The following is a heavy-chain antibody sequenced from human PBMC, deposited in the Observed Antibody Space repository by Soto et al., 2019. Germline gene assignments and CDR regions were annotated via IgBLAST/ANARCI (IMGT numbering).Heavy chain of an antibody. J-gene: IGHJ3*02. CDR1: GFTFSSYW. CDR3: ARVSSGHSVPSDAFDI. Sequence: GGSLRLSCAASGFTFSSYWMSWVRQAPGKGLEWVANIKQDGSEKYYVDSVKGRFTISRDNAKNSLYLQMNSLRAEDTAVYYCARVSSGHSVPSDAFDIWGQGTMVTVSS. CDR2: IKQDGSEK. V-gene: IGHV3-7*01.